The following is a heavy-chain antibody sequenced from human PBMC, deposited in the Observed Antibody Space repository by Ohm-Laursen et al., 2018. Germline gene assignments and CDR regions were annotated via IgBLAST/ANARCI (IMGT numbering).Heavy chain of an antibody. CDR3: ARDPVRGLTDY. J-gene: IGHJ4*02. CDR1: GFRFSTYD. D-gene: IGHD3-16*01. V-gene: IGHV3-23*01. Sequence: SLRLSCAASGFRFSTYDISWVRQAPGKGLEWVSSSDIYFNTYYTDSVKGRFTISRDNSKDTVVLQMNSLRAEDTAVYHCARDPVRGLTDYWGQGTLVTVSS. CDR2: SDIYFNT.